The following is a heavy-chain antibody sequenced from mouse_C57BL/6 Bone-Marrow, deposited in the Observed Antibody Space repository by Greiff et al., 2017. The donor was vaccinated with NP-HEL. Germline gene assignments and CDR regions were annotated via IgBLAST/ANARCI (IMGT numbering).Heavy chain of an antibody. V-gene: IGHV5-4*01. J-gene: IGHJ3*01. Sequence: EVQRVESGGGLVKPGGSLKLSCAASGFTFSSYAMSWVRQTPEKRLEWVATISDGGSYTYYPDNVKGRFTISRDNAKNNLYLQMSHLKSEDTAMYYCAREGGMGTSGFADWGQGTLVTVSA. D-gene: IGHD2-3*01. CDR1: GFTFSSYA. CDR3: AREGGMGTSGFAD. CDR2: ISDGGSYT.